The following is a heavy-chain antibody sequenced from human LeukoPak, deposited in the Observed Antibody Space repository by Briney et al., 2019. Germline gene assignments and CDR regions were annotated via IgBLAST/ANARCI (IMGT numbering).Heavy chain of an antibody. Sequence: GGSLRLSCAASGFTFSSYAMSWVRQAPGKGLEWVSAISGSGGSTYYADSVKGRFTISRDNSKNTLYLQMNSLRAEDTAVYYCGKDTAYYYGSGSYNFYFDYWGQGTLVTVSS. CDR1: GFTFSSYA. J-gene: IGHJ4*02. CDR2: ISGSGGST. V-gene: IGHV3-23*01. CDR3: GKDTAYYYGSGSYNFYFDY. D-gene: IGHD3-10*01.